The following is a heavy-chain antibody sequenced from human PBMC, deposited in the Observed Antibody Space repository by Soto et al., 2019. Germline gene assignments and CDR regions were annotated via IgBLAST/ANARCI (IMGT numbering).Heavy chain of an antibody. CDR3: ARCIAAAAKGNYYYYYYMDV. CDR2: IYSGGST. CDR1: GFTVSSNY. Sequence: GGSLRLSCAASGFTVSSNYMSWVRQVPGKGLEWVSVIYSGGSTYYADSVKGRFTISRDNSKNTLYLQMNSLRAEDTAVYYCARCIAAAAKGNYYYYYYMDVWGKGTTVTVSS. D-gene: IGHD6-13*01. J-gene: IGHJ6*03. V-gene: IGHV3-66*01.